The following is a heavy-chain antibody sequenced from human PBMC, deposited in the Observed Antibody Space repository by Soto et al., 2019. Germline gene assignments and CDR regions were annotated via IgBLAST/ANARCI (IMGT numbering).Heavy chain of an antibody. D-gene: IGHD2-21*02. V-gene: IGHV4-30-4*01. CDR1: GASIRSTDYY. J-gene: IGHJ5*02. CDR2: VYYTGST. CDR3: VRTAREGAVAPHWFDR. Sequence: SETLSLTCTVSGASIRSTDYYWSWIRQAPGKGLEWIGYVYYTGSTYFNPSLMSRLTISVDTSKNQFSLKLTSVTAAETAVYYCVRTAREGAVAPHWFDRWGQGTQVTVSS.